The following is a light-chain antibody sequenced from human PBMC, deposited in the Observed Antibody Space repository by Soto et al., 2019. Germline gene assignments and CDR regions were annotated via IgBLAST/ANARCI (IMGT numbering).Light chain of an antibody. CDR3: SSNTRSSLYV. V-gene: IGLV2-14*01. CDR1: SSDVGGYNY. Sequence: QSVLTQPASVSGSPGQSITISCTGTSSDVGGYNYVSWHQQHPGKAPKLMIFEVSYRPSGVSDRFSGSKSGNTASLTISGLHDDDDADYYCSSNTRSSLYVFGTGTKLTVL. J-gene: IGLJ1*01. CDR2: EVS.